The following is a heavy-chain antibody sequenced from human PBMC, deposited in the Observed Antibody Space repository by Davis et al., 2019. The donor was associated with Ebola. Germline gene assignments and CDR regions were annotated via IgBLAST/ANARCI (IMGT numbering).Heavy chain of an antibody. D-gene: IGHD3-10*01. CDR1: GGSISSGDYY. J-gene: IGHJ5*02. CDR2: IYYSGST. CDR3: ARVEAGIWFGVPNWFDP. Sequence: SETLSLTCTVSGGSISSGDYYWSWIRQPPGKGLEWIGYIYYSGSTYYNPSLKSRVTISVDTSKNQFSLKLSSVTAADTAVYYCARVEAGIWFGVPNWFDPWSQGTLVTVSS. V-gene: IGHV4-30-4*01.